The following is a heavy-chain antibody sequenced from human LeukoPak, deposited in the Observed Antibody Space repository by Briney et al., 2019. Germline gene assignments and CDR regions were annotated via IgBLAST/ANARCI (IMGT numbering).Heavy chain of an antibody. J-gene: IGHJ5*02. Sequence: GASVKVSCKASGYTFTGYYMHRVRQAPGQGLEWMGWINPNSGGTNYAQKFQGRVTMTRDTSISTAYMELSRLRSDDTAVYYCARDKNWGIAPNWFDPWGQGTLVTVSS. V-gene: IGHV1-2*02. D-gene: IGHD7-27*01. CDR2: INPNSGGT. CDR3: ARDKNWGIAPNWFDP. CDR1: GYTFTGYY.